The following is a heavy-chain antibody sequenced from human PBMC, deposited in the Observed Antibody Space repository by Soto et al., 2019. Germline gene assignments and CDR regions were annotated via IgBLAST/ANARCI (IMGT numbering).Heavy chain of an antibody. CDR2: VNTKRCNA. CDR3: ARGVAASFDY. V-gene: IGHV1-8*01. J-gene: IGHJ4*01. Sequence: QVPLVQSGAEVKEPGASVKVSCRAAGYTFTSYDINWVRQATGQGPEWMGWVNTKRCNARYTQNFPGRVSMTRDTAMNTGYRILSRLRSDDSAVYYCARGVAASFDYWGHGTLVPVSS. D-gene: IGHD6-19*01. CDR1: GYTFTSYD.